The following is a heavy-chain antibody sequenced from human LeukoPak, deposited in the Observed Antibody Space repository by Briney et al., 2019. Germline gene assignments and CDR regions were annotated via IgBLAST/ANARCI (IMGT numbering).Heavy chain of an antibody. CDR1: GGSLNGYY. Sequence: PSETLSLTCTVSGGSLNGYYWGWIRQPPGKGLECIGYIHSSEGTAHNASLKSRLTISLDTSKNQFSLTLSSVTAADSAVYYCARHVYGEGMVVWGKGTTVAVSS. CDR3: ARHVYGEGMVV. V-gene: IGHV4-59*08. J-gene: IGHJ6*04. D-gene: IGHD4-17*01. CDR2: IHSSEGT.